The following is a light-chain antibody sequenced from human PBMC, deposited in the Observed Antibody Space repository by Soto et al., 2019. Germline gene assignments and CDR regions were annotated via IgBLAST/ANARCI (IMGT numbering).Light chain of an antibody. CDR3: QQYTNWPPIT. V-gene: IGKV3D-15*01. CDR1: QSVRND. J-gene: IGKJ5*01. Sequence: DIVMTQSPGTLSLSPGERASISCRASQSVRNDYLAWYQQKPGQAPRVFIYGASTRATGIPDRFSGTGSWTEFTLTISSLQSEDFAVYYCQQYTNWPPITFGQGTRLEIK. CDR2: GAS.